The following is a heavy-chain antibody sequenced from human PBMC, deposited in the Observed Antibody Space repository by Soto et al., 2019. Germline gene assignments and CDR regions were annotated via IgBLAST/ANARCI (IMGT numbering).Heavy chain of an antibody. Sequence: GSLRLSCAASGFTFSSYAMHWVRQAPGKGLEWVAVISYDGSNKYYADSVKGRFTISRDNSKNTLYLQMNSLRAEDTAVYYCARGREDIVVVPAAIYFDYWGQGTLVTVSS. CDR2: ISYDGSNK. CDR1: GFTFSSYA. CDR3: ARGREDIVVVPAAIYFDY. J-gene: IGHJ4*02. V-gene: IGHV3-30-3*01. D-gene: IGHD2-2*01.